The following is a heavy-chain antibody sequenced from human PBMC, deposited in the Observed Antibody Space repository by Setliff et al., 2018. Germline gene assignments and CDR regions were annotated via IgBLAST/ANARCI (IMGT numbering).Heavy chain of an antibody. CDR2: INAGNGNT. V-gene: IGHV1-3*01. D-gene: IGHD3-3*01. CDR3: ARDTYIGDFWSGYYIQGQFDP. Sequence: GASVKVSCKASGYTFTSYAMHWVRQAPGQRLEWMGWINAGNGNTKYSQKFQGRVTITRDTSASTAYMGLSSLRSEDRAVYYCARDTYIGDFWSGYYIQGQFDPWGQGTLVTVSS. J-gene: IGHJ5*02. CDR1: GYTFTSYA.